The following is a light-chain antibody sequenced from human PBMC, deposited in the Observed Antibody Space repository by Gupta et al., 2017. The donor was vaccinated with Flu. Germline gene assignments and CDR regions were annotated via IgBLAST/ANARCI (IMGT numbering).Light chain of an antibody. CDR1: NIGSKS. V-gene: IGLV3-21*03. Sequence: SYVLPQPPSVSVAPGKTARITCGGNNIGSKSVHWYQQKPGQAPVLVVCDDSDRPSGIPERFSGSNSGNTATLTISRVEAGEEADYYCQVWDSSSDHGVFGGGTKLTVL. J-gene: IGLJ3*02. CDR3: QVWDSSSDHGV. CDR2: DDS.